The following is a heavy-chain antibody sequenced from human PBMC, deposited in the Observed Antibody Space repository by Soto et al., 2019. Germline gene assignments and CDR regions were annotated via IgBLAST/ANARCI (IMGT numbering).Heavy chain of an antibody. CDR1: GYTFTSYY. Sequence: QVQLVQSGAEVKKPGASVKVSCTASGYTFTSYYMHWVRQAPGQGLEWMGIINPSCGSTSDEQKFQGRVTMTRDTSTSTVYMEMSSLRSKDTAMYYCARDGVLLWFGELSGSLDYWGQGTLVTVSS. V-gene: IGHV1-46*01. CDR3: ARDGVLLWFGELSGSLDY. CDR2: INPSCGST. J-gene: IGHJ4*02. D-gene: IGHD3-10*01.